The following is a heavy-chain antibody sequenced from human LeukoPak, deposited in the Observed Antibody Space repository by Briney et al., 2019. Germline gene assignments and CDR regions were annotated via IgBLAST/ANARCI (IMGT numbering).Heavy chain of an antibody. D-gene: IGHD4-17*01. CDR3: AKGPHDYGDFVFF. Sequence: GAAVTVSRKASDDTFDRFAITWVRLTPGQGLDWMGRIIPIFGITHYAPHFQGRLTLTADTSTRTAYMELSSLKSEDTAVYYCAKGPHDYGDFVFFWGKGALVTVTS. J-gene: IGHJ4*02. CDR1: DDTFDRFA. CDR2: IIPIFGIT. V-gene: IGHV1-69*04.